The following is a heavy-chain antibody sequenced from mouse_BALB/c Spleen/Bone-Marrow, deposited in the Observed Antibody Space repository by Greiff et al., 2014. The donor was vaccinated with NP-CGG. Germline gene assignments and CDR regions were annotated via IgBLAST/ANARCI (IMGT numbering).Heavy chain of an antibody. CDR1: GFNIKDTY. D-gene: IGHD2-3*01. CDR2: IDPANGNT. V-gene: IGHV14-3*02. Sequence: EVQLQQSGAELVKPGASVKLSCTTSGFNIKDTYIHWVKQRPEQGLEWIGRIDPANGNTKYDPEFQGKATITADTSSDTAYLHLSILTSEDTAVYSCAHDAPFAYWGQGTLVTVSA. J-gene: IGHJ3*01. CDR3: AHDAPFAY.